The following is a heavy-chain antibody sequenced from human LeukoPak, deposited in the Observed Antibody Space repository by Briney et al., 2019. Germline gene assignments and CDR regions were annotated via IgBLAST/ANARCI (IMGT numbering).Heavy chain of an antibody. Sequence: GSLRLSCAASGFTFSRDWMNWVRQAPGKTLEWVANINQDGSKKNYVDSVKGRFTISRDNAKNSVYLQMNSLRDEDTAVYYCARPGPDAFDIWGQGTMVTVSS. J-gene: IGHJ3*02. V-gene: IGHV3-7*01. CDR1: GFTFSRDW. CDR2: INQDGSKK. CDR3: ARPGPDAFDI.